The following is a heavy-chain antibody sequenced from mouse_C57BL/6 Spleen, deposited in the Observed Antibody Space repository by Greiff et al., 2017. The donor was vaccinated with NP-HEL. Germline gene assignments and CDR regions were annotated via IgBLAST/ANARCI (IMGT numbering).Heavy chain of an antibody. D-gene: IGHD1-1*01. CDR3: ASLLRGY. V-gene: IGHV5-17*01. J-gene: IGHJ2*01. CDR2: ISSGSSTI. Sequence: EVKLMESGGGLVKPGGSLKLSCAASGFTFSDYGMHWVRQAPEKGLEWVAYISSGSSTIYYADTVKGRFTISRDNAKNTLFLQMTSLRSEDTAMYYCASLLRGYWGQGTTLTVSS. CDR1: GFTFSDYG.